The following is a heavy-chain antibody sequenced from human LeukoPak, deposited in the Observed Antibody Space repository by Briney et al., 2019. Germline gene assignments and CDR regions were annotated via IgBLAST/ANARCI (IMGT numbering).Heavy chain of an antibody. Sequence: ASVKVSCKASGGTFSSLSSSWVRQAPGQGLEWMGRISPIGNVAEYAQKFQGRLTFSADKSTSTVHMELSSLRSVDTAVYFCARRIWNADYVGGWFDPWGQGTLVTVSS. J-gene: IGHJ5*02. V-gene: IGHV1-69*02. CDR1: GGTFSSLS. CDR3: ARRIWNADYVGGWFDP. D-gene: IGHD4-17*01. CDR2: ISPIGNVA.